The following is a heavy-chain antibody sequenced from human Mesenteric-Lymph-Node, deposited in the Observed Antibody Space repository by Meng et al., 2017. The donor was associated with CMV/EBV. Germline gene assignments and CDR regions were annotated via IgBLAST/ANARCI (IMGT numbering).Heavy chain of an antibody. CDR3: ARGSGQFDY. J-gene: IGHJ4*02. Sequence: GESLKISCAASGFTFSNYVMSWVRQTPGKGLQWVSTIGPSGGGTYYADSVKGRFTISRDNSKNTLYLQMNSLRAEDTAVYYCARGSGQFDYWGQGTLVTVSS. V-gene: IGHV3-23*01. CDR2: IGPSGGGT. CDR1: GFTFSNYV. D-gene: IGHD2-15*01.